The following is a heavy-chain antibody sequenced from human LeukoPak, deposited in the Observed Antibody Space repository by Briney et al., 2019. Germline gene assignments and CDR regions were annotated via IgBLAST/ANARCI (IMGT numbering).Heavy chain of an antibody. CDR2: INPSSGGT. CDR1: GYTFTGYY. J-gene: IGHJ4*02. D-gene: IGHD5-12*01. CDR3: ARGRFSGYGAD. Sequence: ASVKVSCKASGYTFTGYYMHWVRQAPGQGLEWMGWINPSSGGTNYAQKFQGRVTMTRDTSISTAYMELSSLTSDDTAVYYCARGRFSGYGADWGQGTLVTVSS. V-gene: IGHV1-2*02.